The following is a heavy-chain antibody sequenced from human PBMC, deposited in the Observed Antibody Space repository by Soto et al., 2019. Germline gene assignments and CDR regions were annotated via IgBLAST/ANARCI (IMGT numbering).Heavy chain of an antibody. D-gene: IGHD3-22*01. CDR3: ARGLQDYYDSSGYYYFDY. J-gene: IGHJ4*02. Sequence: SETLSLTCAVYGGSFSGYYWSWIRQPPGKGLEWIGEINHSGSTNYNPSLKSRVTISVDTSKNQFSLKLSSVTAADTAVYYCARGLQDYYDSSGYYYFDYWGQGTLVTVSS. V-gene: IGHV4-34*01. CDR2: INHSGST. CDR1: GGSFSGYY.